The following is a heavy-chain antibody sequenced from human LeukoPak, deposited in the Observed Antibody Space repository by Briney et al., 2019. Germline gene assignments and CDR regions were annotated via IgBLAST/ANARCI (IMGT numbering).Heavy chain of an antibody. V-gene: IGHV3-64*01. CDR3: ARDLMAGDQSLYYFDY. CDR2: ISSIGGST. Sequence: GGSLRLSCAASGFTFSSYAMHWVRQAPGKGLEYVSAISSIGGSTYYANSVKGRFTISRDNSKNTLYLQMGSLRAEDMAVYYCARDLMAGDQSLYYFDYWGQGTLVTVSS. J-gene: IGHJ4*02. D-gene: IGHD2-8*01. CDR1: GFTFSSYA.